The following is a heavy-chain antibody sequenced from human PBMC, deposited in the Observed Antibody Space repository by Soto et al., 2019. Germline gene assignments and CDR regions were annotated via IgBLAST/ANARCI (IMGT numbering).Heavy chain of an antibody. J-gene: IGHJ4*02. V-gene: IGHV3-30-3*01. CDR1: GFTFSSYA. CDR3: ARDLNSYADY. D-gene: IGHD5-18*01. Sequence: QVQLVESGGGVVQPGRSLRLSCAASGFTFSSYAMHWVRQAPGKGLEWVAVISYDGSNKYYADSVKGRFTISRDNSKNTLYLQMNSLRAEDTAVYYCARDLNSYADYWGQGTLVTVSS. CDR2: ISYDGSNK.